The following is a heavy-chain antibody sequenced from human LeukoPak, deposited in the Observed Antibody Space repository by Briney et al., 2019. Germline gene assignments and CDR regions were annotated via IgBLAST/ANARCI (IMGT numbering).Heavy chain of an antibody. CDR1: GFTFSSYA. Sequence: GGSLRLSCAASGFTFSSYAMSCVRQPPGGRLELASVSSGSGCGTSYTGSVKGRFTISRDNSKNTLYLQMDSMRAEDTAVYYCAKSLYSGPKHWYFGLWGRGTLVTVSS. CDR3: AKSLYSGPKHWYFGL. V-gene: IGHV3-23*01. J-gene: IGHJ2*01. CDR2: SSGSGCGT. D-gene: IGHD2-15*01.